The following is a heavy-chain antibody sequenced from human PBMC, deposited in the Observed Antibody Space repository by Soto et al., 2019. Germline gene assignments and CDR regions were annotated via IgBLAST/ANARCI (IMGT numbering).Heavy chain of an antibody. D-gene: IGHD7-27*01. V-gene: IGHV4-31*03. Sequence: PSETLSLTCSVSGASISRGAYYWSWIRQHPGKGLEWIGNIYYSGSAYYNPSLKSRVAIPVDTSQNQFSLRLSSVTAADTAVYYCARGVLANWGPENWFDPWGQGTLVTVSS. CDR1: GASISRGAYY. CDR3: ARGVLANWGPENWFDP. CDR2: IYYSGSA. J-gene: IGHJ5*02.